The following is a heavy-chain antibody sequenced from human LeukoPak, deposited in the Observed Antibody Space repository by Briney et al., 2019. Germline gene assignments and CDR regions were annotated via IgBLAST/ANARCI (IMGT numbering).Heavy chain of an antibody. Sequence: GGSLRLSCAASGFTFSDYYMSWIRQAPGKGLEWVSYISSSGSTVYYAASVKGRFTISRDNAKNSLYLQMNSLRAEDTAVYYCARVRVVRGVIPDAFDIWGQGTMVTVSS. D-gene: IGHD3-10*01. CDR1: GFTFSDYY. V-gene: IGHV3-11*01. J-gene: IGHJ3*02. CDR2: ISSSGSTV. CDR3: ARVRVVRGVIPDAFDI.